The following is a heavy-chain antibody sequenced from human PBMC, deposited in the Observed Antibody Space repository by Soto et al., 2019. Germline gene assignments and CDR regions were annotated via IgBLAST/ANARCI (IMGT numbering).Heavy chain of an antibody. V-gene: IGHV3-11*05. Sequence: QVQLVESGGGLVKPGGSLRLSCAASGFTFSDYYMSWIRQAPGKGLEWVSYISSSSSYTNYADSVKGRFTISRDNAKNSLYLQMNSLRAGDTAVYYCARDHYYGSGSYSYFDYWGQGTLVTVSS. CDR2: ISSSSSYT. J-gene: IGHJ4*02. D-gene: IGHD3-10*01. CDR1: GFTFSDYY. CDR3: ARDHYYGSGSYSYFDY.